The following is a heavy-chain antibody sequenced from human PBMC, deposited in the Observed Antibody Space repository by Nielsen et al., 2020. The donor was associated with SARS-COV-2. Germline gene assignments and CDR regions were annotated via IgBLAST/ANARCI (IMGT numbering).Heavy chain of an antibody. Sequence: ASVKVSCKASGYTFTGYYIHWVRQAPGQGLEWMGWINPNTGNTKYAQKFQDWVTMTRDTSINTAYIELSRLRSDDMAVYFRARRGHDNSGYYWDYWGQGTLVTVSS. CDR3: ARRGHDNSGYYWDY. D-gene: IGHD3-22*01. J-gene: IGHJ4*02. V-gene: IGHV1-2*04. CDR1: GYTFTGYY. CDR2: INPNTGNT.